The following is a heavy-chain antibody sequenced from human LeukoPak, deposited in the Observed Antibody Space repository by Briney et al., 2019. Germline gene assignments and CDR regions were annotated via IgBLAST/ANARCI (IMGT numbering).Heavy chain of an antibody. J-gene: IGHJ6*04. CDR1: GGTFSSYA. V-gene: IGHV1-69*06. Sequence: ASVKVSCKASGGTFSSYAISWVRQAPGQGLEWMGGIIPIFGTANYAQKFQGRVTITADKSTSTAYMELSSLRSEGTAVYYCAAPVLTGYYYYGMDVWGKGTTVTVSS. D-gene: IGHD3-9*01. CDR2: IIPIFGTA. CDR3: AAPVLTGYYYYGMDV.